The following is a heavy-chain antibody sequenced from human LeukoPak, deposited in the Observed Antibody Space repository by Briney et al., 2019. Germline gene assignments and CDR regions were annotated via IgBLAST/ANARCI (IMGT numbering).Heavy chain of an antibody. D-gene: IGHD6-19*01. CDR2: ISYDGSNK. J-gene: IGHJ4*02. CDR3: ASSGWYFNFDY. V-gene: IGHV3-30-3*01. Sequence: GGSLRLSCAASRFTFSSYWMSWVRQAPGKGLEWAAVISYDGSNKYYADSVKGRFTISRDNSKNTLYLQMNSLRAEDTAVYYCASSGWYFNFDYWGQGTLVTVSS. CDR1: RFTFSSYW.